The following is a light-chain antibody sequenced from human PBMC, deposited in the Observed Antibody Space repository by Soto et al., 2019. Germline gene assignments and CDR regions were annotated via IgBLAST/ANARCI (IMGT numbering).Light chain of an antibody. Sequence: EIVLTQSPGTLSLSPGERATLSCRASQSVSSSYLAWYQQKPGQAPRLLIYGASSRATGIPDRFSGSGSGTDFTLTISRLEPEDFATYYCQQYNRYPWTFGQGTKVDIK. CDR2: GAS. V-gene: IGKV3-20*01. CDR3: QQYNRYPWT. J-gene: IGKJ1*01. CDR1: QSVSSSY.